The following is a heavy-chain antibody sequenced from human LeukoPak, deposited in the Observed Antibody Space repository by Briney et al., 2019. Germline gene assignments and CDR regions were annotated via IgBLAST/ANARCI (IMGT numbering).Heavy chain of an antibody. D-gene: IGHD6-13*01. J-gene: IGHJ5*02. CDR3: ARRSSSWKNWFDP. Sequence: PSETLSLTCTVSGSSIDSNSWTWIRQPPGKGLEWIGYIYYSGTTNYNPSLKSRVTMSVDMSKNQFSLKLSSVTAADTAVYYCARRSSSWKNWFDPWGQGTLVTVSS. CDR2: IYYSGTT. V-gene: IGHV4-59*01. CDR1: GSSIDSNS.